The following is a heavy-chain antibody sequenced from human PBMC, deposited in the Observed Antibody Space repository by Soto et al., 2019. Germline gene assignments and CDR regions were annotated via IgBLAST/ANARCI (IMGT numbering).Heavy chain of an antibody. V-gene: IGHV4-34*01. J-gene: IGHJ6*02. Sequence: SETLSLTCAVYGGSFSGYYWSWIRQPPGKGLEWIGEINHSGSTNYNPSLKSRVTISVDTSKNQFSLKLSSVTAADTAVYYCARGIAARSDYYYGMDVWGQGTTVTVSS. CDR1: GGSFSGYY. CDR3: ARGIAARSDYYYGMDV. CDR2: INHSGST. D-gene: IGHD6-6*01.